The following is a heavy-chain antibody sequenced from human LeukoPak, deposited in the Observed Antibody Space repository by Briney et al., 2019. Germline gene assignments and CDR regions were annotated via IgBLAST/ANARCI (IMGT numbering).Heavy chain of an antibody. J-gene: IGHJ5*02. CDR3: ARHGELGAALGGASYFWFDP. V-gene: IGHV1-46*01. D-gene: IGHD6-25*01. Sequence: GASVKVSCKASGYTFTSYYMHCVRQAPGQGLEWMGIINPSGGSTSYAQKFQGRVTMTRDTSTSTVYMELSSLRSEDTAVYYCARHGELGAALGGASYFWFDPWGQGTLVTVSS. CDR1: GYTFTSYY. CDR2: INPSGGST.